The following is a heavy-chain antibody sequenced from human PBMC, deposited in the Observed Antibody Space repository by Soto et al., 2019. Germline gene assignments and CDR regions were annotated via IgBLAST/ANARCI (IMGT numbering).Heavy chain of an antibody. D-gene: IGHD2-15*01. CDR3: ARPNMWYGKILK. Sequence: QVQLQESGPGLVKPSETLSLTCTVAGASMSGNYWTWVRQPPGKGLEWIGNMFYSGTTNYNPSLRSRVTTSLDTSVNQFSLRLSSVTAADTAVYYCARPNMWYGKILKWGRGTLVTVSS. J-gene: IGHJ1*01. V-gene: IGHV4-59*01. CDR1: GASMSGNY. CDR2: MFYSGTT.